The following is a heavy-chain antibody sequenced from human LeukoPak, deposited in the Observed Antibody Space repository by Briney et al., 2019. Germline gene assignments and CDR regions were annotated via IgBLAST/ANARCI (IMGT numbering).Heavy chain of an antibody. CDR3: ARGDSITMIVVVS. CDR2: IYYSGST. CDR1: GGSISGYY. Sequence: SETLSLTCTVSGGSISGYYWSWIRQPPGRGLGWIAYIYYSGSTNYNPSLKSRVTISVDTSKNQFSLKLSSVTAADTAVYYCARGDSITMIVVVSWGQGTLVTVSS. V-gene: IGHV4-59*12. D-gene: IGHD3-22*01. J-gene: IGHJ4*02.